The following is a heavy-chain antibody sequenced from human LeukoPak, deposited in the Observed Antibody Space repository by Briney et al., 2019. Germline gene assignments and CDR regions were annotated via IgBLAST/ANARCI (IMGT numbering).Heavy chain of an antibody. CDR2: IQYDGSNQ. J-gene: IGHJ5*01. CDR1: GFTFSRCG. D-gene: IGHD2-15*01. V-gene: IGHV3-30*02. CDR3: ARDIAHCSGDICYNIRFDF. Sequence: GGSLRLSCAASGFTFSRCGMHWVRQAPGKGLEWVAYIQYDGSNQQYADSVKGRFSISRDRSKNIPYLQMNSLRPEDTAVYYCARDIAHCSGDICYNIRFDFWGQGTLVTVSS.